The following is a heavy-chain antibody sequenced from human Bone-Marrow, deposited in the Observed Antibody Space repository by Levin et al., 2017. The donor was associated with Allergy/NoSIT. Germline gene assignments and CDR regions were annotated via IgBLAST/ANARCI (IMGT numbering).Heavy chain of an antibody. Sequence: SQTLSLTCAVYGGSFSGYYWSWIRQPPGKGLEWIGEINHSGSTNYNPSLKSRVTISVDTSKNQFSLKLSSVTAADTAVYYCARVGGGQSSSWYRYWGQGTLVTVSS. CDR3: ARVGGGQSSSWYRY. J-gene: IGHJ4*02. CDR1: GGSFSGYY. CDR2: INHSGST. V-gene: IGHV4-34*01. D-gene: IGHD6-13*01.